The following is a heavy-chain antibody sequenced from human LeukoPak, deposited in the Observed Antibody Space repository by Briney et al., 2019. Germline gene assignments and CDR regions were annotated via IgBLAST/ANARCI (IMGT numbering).Heavy chain of an antibody. CDR2: INHSGST. CDR3: ATAVAGDLLDY. J-gene: IGHJ4*02. V-gene: IGHV4-34*01. D-gene: IGHD6-19*01. Sequence: SETLSLTCAVYGGSFSGYYWSWIRQPPGKGLEWIGEINHSGSTNYNPSLKSRVTISVDTSKNQFSLKLSSVTAADTAVYYRATAVAGDLLDYWGQGTLVTVSS. CDR1: GGSFSGYY.